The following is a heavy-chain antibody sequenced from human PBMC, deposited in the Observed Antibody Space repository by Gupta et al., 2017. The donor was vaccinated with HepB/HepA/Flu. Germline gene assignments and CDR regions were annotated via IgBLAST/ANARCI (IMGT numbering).Heavy chain of an antibody. V-gene: IGHV3-9*01. CDR2: ISWNSGSI. J-gene: IGHJ6*02. CDR1: GFTFDDYA. Sequence: EVQLVESGGGLVQPGRSLRLSCAASGFTFDDYAMHWVRQAPGKGLEWVSGISWNSGSIGYADSVKGRFTISRDNAKNSLYLQMNSLRAEDTALYYCAKDRAGGAVAGHYYYYGMDVWGQGTTVTVSS. CDR3: AKDRAGGAVAGHYYYYGMDV. D-gene: IGHD6-19*01.